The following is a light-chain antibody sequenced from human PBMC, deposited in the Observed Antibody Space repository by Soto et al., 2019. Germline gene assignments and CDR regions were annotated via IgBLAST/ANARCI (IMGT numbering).Light chain of an antibody. CDR3: QQYNNWPRT. CDR1: QSVNSN. CDR2: RAS. V-gene: IGKV3-15*01. Sequence: EIVMTQSPATLSVSPWERATLSCRASQSVNSNLAWYQQKPGQAPRLLIYRASTRATGIPARFSGSGSGTDFTLTISGLQSEDFAVYYCQQYNNWPRTFGQGTKVDIK. J-gene: IGKJ1*01.